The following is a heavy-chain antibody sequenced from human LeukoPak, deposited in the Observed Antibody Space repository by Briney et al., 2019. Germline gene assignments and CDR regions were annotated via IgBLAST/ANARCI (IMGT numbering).Heavy chain of an antibody. CDR3: ARESSGWYYYYMDV. CDR2: ISAYNGNT. CDR1: GYTFTSYG. V-gene: IGHV1-18*01. D-gene: IGHD6-19*01. Sequence: ASVKISCKASGYTFTSYGISWVRQAPGQGLEWMGWISAYNGNTNYAQKLQGRVTMTTDTFTSTAYMELRSLSSDDTAVYYCARESSGWYYYYMDVWGKGTTVTVSS. J-gene: IGHJ6*03.